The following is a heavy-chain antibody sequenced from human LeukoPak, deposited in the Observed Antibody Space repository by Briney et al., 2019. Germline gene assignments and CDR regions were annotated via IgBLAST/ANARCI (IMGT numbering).Heavy chain of an antibody. J-gene: IGHJ6*02. D-gene: IGHD5-12*01. Sequence: SETLSLTCTVSGGSISSYYWSWIRQPPGKGLEWIGYIYYSGSTNYNPPLKSRVTISVDTSKNQFSLKLSSVTAADTAVYYCARLGGGYDYYYYYGMDVWGQGTTVTVSS. CDR2: IYYSGST. V-gene: IGHV4-59*08. CDR3: ARLGGGYDYYYYYGMDV. CDR1: GGSISSYY.